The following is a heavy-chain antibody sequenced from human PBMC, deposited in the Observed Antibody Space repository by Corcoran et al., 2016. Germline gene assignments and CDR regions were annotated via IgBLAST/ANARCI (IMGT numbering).Heavy chain of an antibody. D-gene: IGHD2-15*01. J-gene: IGHJ5*02. CDR2: IYYSGST. CDR1: GGAISSSSHY. V-gene: IGHV4-39*07. CDR3: ASEGPLYCSGDDCYRVYNWFDP. Sequence: QLQLQESGPGLVKPSETLSLTCTVSGGAISSSSHYWGWIRQPPGKGLEWIGSIYYSGSTYYNPSLKSRVTISVDMSKNQFSLKLSSVTAADTAVYYWASEGPLYCSGDDCYRVYNWFDPWGQGSLVTVSS.